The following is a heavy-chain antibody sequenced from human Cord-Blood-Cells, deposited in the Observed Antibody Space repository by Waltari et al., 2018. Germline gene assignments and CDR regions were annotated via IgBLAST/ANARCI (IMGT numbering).Heavy chain of an antibody. CDR3: ARGEGVDAFDI. J-gene: IGHJ3*02. V-gene: IGHV4-34*01. D-gene: IGHD3-10*01. CDR2: INHSGST. Sequence: QVQLQQWGAGLLKPSETLSLTCAVYGGSFSGYYWSWIRQPPGKGLEWIGEINHSGSTNYNPSLKSRVTISVDTSKNQFSLKLSSVTAADTAVYYCARGEGVDAFDIWGQGTMVTVSS. CDR1: GGSFSGYY.